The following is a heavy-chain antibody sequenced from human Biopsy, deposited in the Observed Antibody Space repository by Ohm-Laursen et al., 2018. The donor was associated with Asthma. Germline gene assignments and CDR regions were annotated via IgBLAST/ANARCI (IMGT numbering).Heavy chain of an antibody. Sequence: SLRLSCAASGFTFSSYGMHWVRQAPGKGLEWVAVISYDGSNKYYADSVKGRFTISRDNPKDTLYLQMNSLRAEDTAVYYCASQSSGPDFWSGYYYFDYWGQGTLVTVSS. CDR3: ASQSSGPDFWSGYYYFDY. D-gene: IGHD3-3*01. V-gene: IGHV3-30*03. J-gene: IGHJ4*02. CDR2: ISYDGSNK. CDR1: GFTFSSYG.